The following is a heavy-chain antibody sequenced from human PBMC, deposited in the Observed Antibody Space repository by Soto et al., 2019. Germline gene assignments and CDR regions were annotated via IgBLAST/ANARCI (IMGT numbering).Heavy chain of an antibody. Sequence: QVQLQESGPGLVKPSETLSLTCTVSGGSISSYYWSWIRQPPGKGLEWIGYIYYSGSTNYNPSLKSRVTLSVDTAKNQFSLKLSSVTAADTAVYYCARPLRPWWLVLDYWGQGTLVTVSS. CDR1: GGSISSYY. CDR3: ARPLRPWWLVLDY. V-gene: IGHV4-59*08. J-gene: IGHJ4*02. CDR2: IYYSGST. D-gene: IGHD6-19*01.